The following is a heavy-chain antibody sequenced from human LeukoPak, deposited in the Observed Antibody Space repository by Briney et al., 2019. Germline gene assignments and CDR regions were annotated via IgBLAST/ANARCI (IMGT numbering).Heavy chain of an antibody. CDR1: GFTFDDYG. J-gene: IGHJ3*02. V-gene: IGHV3-20*01. CDR2: INWNGGST. Sequence: GGSLRLSCAASGFTFDDYGMSWVRQAPGKGLEGVSGINWNGGSTGYADAVKGRFTISRDNAKNSLYLQMNSLRAEDTALYHCARSYDSSGHDAFDIWGQGTMVTVSS. CDR3: ARSYDSSGHDAFDI. D-gene: IGHD3-22*01.